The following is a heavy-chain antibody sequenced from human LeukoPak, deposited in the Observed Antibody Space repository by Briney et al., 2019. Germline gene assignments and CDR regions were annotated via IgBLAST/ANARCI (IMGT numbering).Heavy chain of an antibody. CDR2: MNPNSGNT. CDR1: GYTFTSYD. Sequence: ASVKVSCKASGYTFTSYDINWVRQATGQWLEWMGWMNPNSGNTGYAQKFQGRVTMTRNTSISTAYMELSSLRSEDTAVYYCARGSGSWYWIDYWGQGTLVTVSS. D-gene: IGHD6-13*01. V-gene: IGHV1-8*01. J-gene: IGHJ4*02. CDR3: ARGSGSWYWIDY.